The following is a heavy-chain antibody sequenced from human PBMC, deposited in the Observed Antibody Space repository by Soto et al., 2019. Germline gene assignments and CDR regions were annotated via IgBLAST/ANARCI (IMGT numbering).Heavy chain of an antibody. V-gene: IGHV3-7*01. CDR1: GFSLSSYR. J-gene: IGHJ4*02. CDR3: ARLSTSAGRRDLAC. CDR2: MNQDGSES. Sequence: VQLVESGGGLVQPGGSLRLSCAASGFSLSSYRMSWVRQAPGKGLEWVANMNQDGSESDYVGSVKGRFTFTRDNAKNSLYLQMNSLRAEDTAVYYCARLSTSAGRRDLACWGQGTLVTVSS.